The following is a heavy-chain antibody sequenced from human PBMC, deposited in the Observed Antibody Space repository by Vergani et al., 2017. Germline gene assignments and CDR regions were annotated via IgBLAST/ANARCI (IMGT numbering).Heavy chain of an antibody. D-gene: IGHD3-22*01. J-gene: IGHJ4*02. CDR3: ARDNYYDSSGPFDY. Sequence: QVQLVESGGGVVQPGGSLRLSCAASGFTFNSYGMHWVRQAPGKGLEWVASIRSDESRRYYGDSMEGPFTISRDNSKNTLYLQMKSLRPEDTAVYYCARDNYYDSSGPFDYWGQGTLVTVSS. V-gene: IGHV3-30*02. CDR2: IRSDESRR. CDR1: GFTFNSYG.